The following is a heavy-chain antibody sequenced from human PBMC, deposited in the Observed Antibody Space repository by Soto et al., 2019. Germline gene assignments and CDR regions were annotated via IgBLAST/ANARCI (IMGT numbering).Heavy chain of an antibody. Sequence: QVTLKESGPTLVKPTQTLTLTCTFSGFSLSTTGVGVGWIRQPPGKALQRLALIYWDDDKRYSPCLKSNLTITNDTSKNQVVLTMTTMDPVDTATCYCAHSLFRLFHWTPRGDFDSWGQGTPVPVSA. CDR2: IYWDDDK. J-gene: IGHJ4*02. CDR1: GFSLSTTGVG. D-gene: IGHD3-9*01. V-gene: IGHV2-5*02. CDR3: AHSLFRLFHWTPRGDFDS.